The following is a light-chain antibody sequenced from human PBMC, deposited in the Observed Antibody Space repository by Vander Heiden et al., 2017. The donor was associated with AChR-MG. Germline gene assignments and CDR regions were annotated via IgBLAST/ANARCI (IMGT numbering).Light chain of an antibody. CDR2: KAS. CDR3: QQYNRYSA. J-gene: IGKJ1*01. CDR1: QRIGSW. Sequence: DIQMTQFPSTLSASVGDRVTITCRASQRIGSWLAWYQQKPGKAPKLLIYKASTLESGVPSRFSGSGSGTEFTLNISSLQADGWGTYYCQQYNRYSAFGQGTKVNIK. V-gene: IGKV1-5*03.